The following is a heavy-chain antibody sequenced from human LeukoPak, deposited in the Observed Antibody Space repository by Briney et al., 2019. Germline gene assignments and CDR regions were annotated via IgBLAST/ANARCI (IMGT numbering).Heavy chain of an antibody. CDR1: GDGVSTDSAA. V-gene: IGHV6-1*01. CDR3: ARDKGGSGYDHLDS. J-gene: IGHJ4*02. CDR2: TYYRSKWYN. Sequence: SQTLSLTCAISGDGVSTDSAAWNWIRQSPSRGLEWLGRTYYRSKWYNDYAVSVESRITINPDTSKNQFSLQLNSVTPEDTAVYYCARDKGGSGYDHLDSWGQGTLVTVSS. D-gene: IGHD5-12*01.